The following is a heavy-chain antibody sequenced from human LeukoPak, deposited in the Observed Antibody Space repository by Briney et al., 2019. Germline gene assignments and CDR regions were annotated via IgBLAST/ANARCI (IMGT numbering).Heavy chain of an antibody. Sequence: GGPLRLSCAASGFTFSSYAMSWVRQAPGKGLEWVSTISNSDDNTYYADSVKGRFTISRDNSKNTLYLQMNSLTAEDTAIYYCAKATGTLGNWGQGTLVTVSA. V-gene: IGHV3-23*01. CDR3: AKATGTLGN. J-gene: IGHJ4*02. CDR2: ISNSDDNT. CDR1: GFTFSSYA. D-gene: IGHD1-1*01.